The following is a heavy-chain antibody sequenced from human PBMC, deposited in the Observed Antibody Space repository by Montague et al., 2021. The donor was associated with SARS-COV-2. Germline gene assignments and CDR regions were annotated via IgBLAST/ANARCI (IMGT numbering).Heavy chain of an antibody. D-gene: IGHD1/OR15-1a*01. V-gene: IGHV4-31*03. J-gene: IGHJ5*02. CDR2: IYYTRST. CDR3: VNENWNNGQGFDP. Sequence: TLSLTCTVSGGSISSGDYYWTWIRQHPGKGLEWIGYIYYTRSTYYNPSLKSRVTISLDTSKSQFSLKLSSVTAADTAVYFCVNENWNNGQGFDPWGQGTLVTVSS. CDR1: GGSISSGDYY.